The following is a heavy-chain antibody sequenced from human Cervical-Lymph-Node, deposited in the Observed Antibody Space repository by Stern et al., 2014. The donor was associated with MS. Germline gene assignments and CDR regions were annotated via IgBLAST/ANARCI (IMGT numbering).Heavy chain of an antibody. CDR1: GFSLSADGVG. CDR3: AHSVGSVSGRYSGMDV. CDR2: LYWDDDD. Sequence: QVTLKESGPSLVRPTQTVTLTCTVSGFSLSADGVGVGWIRQAPGKALEWLALLYWDDDDRYSQSLKNRLTIKKDISKNQVVLTMTAMDPEDTGTYYCAHSVGSVSGRYSGMDVWGQGTTVTVS. D-gene: IGHD3-3*01. V-gene: IGHV2-5*02. J-gene: IGHJ6*02.